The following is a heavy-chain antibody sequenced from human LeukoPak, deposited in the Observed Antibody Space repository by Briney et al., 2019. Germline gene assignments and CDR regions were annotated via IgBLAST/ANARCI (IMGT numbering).Heavy chain of an antibody. J-gene: IGHJ5*02. CDR3: GREDCNNVRCYGASDA. Sequence: PGGSIRLSCVGSGFTFSSYAMNWVRQAPGEGLEWVSSISSNNNIYYADSVKGRFTISRDNAKNSLSLQMNSLRGEDTAVYYCGREDCNNVRCYGASDAWGQGTLVTVSS. D-gene: IGHD2-2*01. CDR1: GFTFSSYA. V-gene: IGHV3-69-1*01. CDR2: ISSNNNI.